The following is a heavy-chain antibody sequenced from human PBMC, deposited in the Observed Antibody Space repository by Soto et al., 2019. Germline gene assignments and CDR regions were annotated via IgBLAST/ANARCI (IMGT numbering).Heavy chain of an antibody. CDR3: AKDLPEVVAATGLDY. D-gene: IGHD2-15*01. J-gene: IGHJ4*02. CDR2: ISGSGITR. Sequence: GGSLRLSCVASGFTFNSFAMTWVRQAPGKGLEWVSGISGSGITRHYADSVKGRFTVSRDNSKNTVYLQMNSLRAEDTAEYYCAKDLPEVVAATGLDYWGQGTLVTVSS. V-gene: IGHV3-23*01. CDR1: GFTFNSFA.